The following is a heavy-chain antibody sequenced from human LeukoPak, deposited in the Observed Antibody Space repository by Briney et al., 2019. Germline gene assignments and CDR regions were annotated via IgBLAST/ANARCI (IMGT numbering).Heavy chain of an antibody. Sequence: PGRSLRLSCAASGFAFSSYGMHWVRQAPGKGLEWVAVISYDGSNKYYADSVKGRFTISRDNSKNTLYLQMNSLRAEDTAVYYCAKDLAIVGATRGFDYWGQGTLVTVSS. V-gene: IGHV3-30*18. CDR1: GFAFSSYG. CDR2: ISYDGSNK. CDR3: AKDLAIVGATRGFDY. D-gene: IGHD1-26*01. J-gene: IGHJ4*02.